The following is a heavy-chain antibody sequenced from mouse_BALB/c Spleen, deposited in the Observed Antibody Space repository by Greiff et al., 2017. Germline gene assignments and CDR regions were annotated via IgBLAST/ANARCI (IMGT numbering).Heavy chain of an antibody. CDR3: ARLLRGWYFDV. Sequence: EVQLVESGGGLVQPGGSRKLSCAASGFTFSSFGMHWVRQAPEKGLEWVAYISSGSSTIYYADTVKGRFTISRDNPKNTLFLQMTSLRSEDTAMYYCARLLRGWYFDVWGAGTTVTVSS. CDR2: ISSGSSTI. J-gene: IGHJ1*01. CDR1: GFTFSSFG. V-gene: IGHV5-17*02. D-gene: IGHD1-1*01.